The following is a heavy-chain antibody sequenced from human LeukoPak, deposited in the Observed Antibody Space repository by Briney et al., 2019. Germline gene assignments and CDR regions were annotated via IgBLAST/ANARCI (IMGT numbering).Heavy chain of an antibody. CDR1: GLTFSSYW. D-gene: IGHD3-9*01. CDR3: ARRSAATGAFDI. Sequence: GGSLRLSCAASGLTFSSYWMNWVRQAPGRGLVWVSRIKSDGSTTDYADSVKGRFTISRDNAKKALYLQMNSLRADDTAVYYCARRSAATGAFDIWGQGTMVTVSP. CDR2: IKSDGSTT. J-gene: IGHJ3*02. V-gene: IGHV3-74*01.